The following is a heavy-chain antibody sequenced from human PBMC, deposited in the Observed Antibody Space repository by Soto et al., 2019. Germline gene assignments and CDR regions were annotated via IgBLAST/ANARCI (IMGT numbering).Heavy chain of an antibody. CDR1: GFTFSSYS. D-gene: IGHD4-4*01. CDR3: ARSSTVTTYEGVLDY. J-gene: IGHJ4*02. CDR2: ISSSSSYI. V-gene: IGHV3-21*01. Sequence: GGSLRLSCAASGFTFSSYSMNWVRQAPGKGLEWVSSISSSSSYIYYADSVKGRFTISRDNAKNSLYLQMNSLRAEDTAVYYCARSSTVTTYEGVLDYWGLGTLVTVSS.